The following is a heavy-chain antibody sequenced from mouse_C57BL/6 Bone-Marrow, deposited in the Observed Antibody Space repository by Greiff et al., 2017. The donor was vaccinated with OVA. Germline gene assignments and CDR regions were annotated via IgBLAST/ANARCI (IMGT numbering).Heavy chain of an antibody. CDR3: ARRDYGYAMDY. V-gene: IGHV5-6*01. D-gene: IGHD2-4*01. J-gene: IGHJ4*01. CDR2: ISSGGSYT. CDR1: GFTFSSYG. Sequence: EVQLVESGGDLVKPGGSLKLSCAASGFTFSSYGMSWVRQTPDKRLEWVATISSGGSYTYYPDSVKGRLTISRDNAKNTLYLQMSSLKSEDTAMYYCARRDYGYAMDYWGQGTSVTVSS.